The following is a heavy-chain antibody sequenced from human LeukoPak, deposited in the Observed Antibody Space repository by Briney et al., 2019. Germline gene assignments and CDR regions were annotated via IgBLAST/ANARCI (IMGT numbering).Heavy chain of an antibody. CDR2: IYYSGST. Sequence: PSETLSLTCTVSGGSISSYYWSWIRQPPGKGLEWIGYIYYSGSTNYNPSLKNRVTISVDTSKNQFSLKLSSVAAADTAVYYCARESLSGNYYGMDVWGQGTTVTVSS. J-gene: IGHJ6*02. D-gene: IGHD2/OR15-2a*01. CDR1: GGSISSYY. CDR3: ARESLSGNYYGMDV. V-gene: IGHV4-59*01.